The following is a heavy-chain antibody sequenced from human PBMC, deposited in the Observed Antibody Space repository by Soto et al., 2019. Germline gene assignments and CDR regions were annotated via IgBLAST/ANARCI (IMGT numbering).Heavy chain of an antibody. CDR1: GGTFSSYA. D-gene: IGHD5-12*01. J-gene: IGHJ6*02. V-gene: IGHV1-69*06. Sequence: ASVKVSCKASGGTFSSYAISWVRQAPGQGLEWMGGIIPIFGTANYAQKFQGRVTITADKSTSTAYMELSSLRSEDTAVYYCAVLQFRPYGMDVWGQGTTVTVSS. CDR2: IIPIFGTA. CDR3: AVLQFRPYGMDV.